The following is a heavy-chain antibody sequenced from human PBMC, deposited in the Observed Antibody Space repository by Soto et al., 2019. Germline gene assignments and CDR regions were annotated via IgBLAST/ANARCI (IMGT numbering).Heavy chain of an antibody. V-gene: IGHV3-30-3*01. CDR2: ISYDGSNK. CDR1: GFTFSSYA. J-gene: IGHJ6*02. D-gene: IGHD5-18*01. Sequence: HPGGSLRLSCAASGFTFSSYAMHWVRQAPGKGLEWVAVISYDGSNKYYADSVKGRFTISRDNSKNTLYLQMNSLRAEDTAVYYCARARIQLWGSYYYGMDVWGQGTTVTVSS. CDR3: ARARIQLWGSYYYGMDV.